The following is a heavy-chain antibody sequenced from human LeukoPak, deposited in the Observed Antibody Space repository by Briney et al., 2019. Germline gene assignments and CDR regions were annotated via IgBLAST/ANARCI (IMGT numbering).Heavy chain of an antibody. J-gene: IGHJ6*04. CDR1: GGSISSGGYS. Sequence: PSETLSLTCAVSGGSISSGGYSWSWIRQPPGKGLEWIGYMHHSGSTYYNPSLKSRVTISVDRSKNQFSLKLSSVTAADTAVYYCARAPYYYGMDVWGKGTTVTVSS. CDR3: ARAPYYYGMDV. CDR2: MHHSGST. V-gene: IGHV4-30-2*01.